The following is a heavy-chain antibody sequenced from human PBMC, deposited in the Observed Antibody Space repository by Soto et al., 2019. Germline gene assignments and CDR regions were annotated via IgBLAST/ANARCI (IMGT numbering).Heavy chain of an antibody. D-gene: IGHD3-22*01. CDR3: ARASSYYDSSGYDY. V-gene: IGHV4-30-2*01. CDR1: GGSISSGGYS. CDR2: IYYSGST. J-gene: IGHJ4*02. Sequence: PSETLSLTCTVSGGSISSGGYSWSWIRQHPGKGLEWIGYIYYSGSTYYNPSLKSRVTISVDRSKNQFSLKLSSVTAADTAVYYCARASSYYDSSGYDYWGQGTLVTVSS.